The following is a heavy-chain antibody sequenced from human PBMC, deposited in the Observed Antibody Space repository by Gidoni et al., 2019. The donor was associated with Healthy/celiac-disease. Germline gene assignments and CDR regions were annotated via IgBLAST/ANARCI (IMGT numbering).Heavy chain of an antibody. D-gene: IGHD3-22*01. CDR3: ARGRYHDSSGFPY. CDR2: ITHTGST. CDR1: GPSFRGYY. Sequence: QVQLQQWGAGLLKPSETLSLTCAMSGPSFRGYYWSWIRQSPGRGLEWIAEITHTGSTNYKPSLRSRVTRSVDASKNQFSLQLRSVTAADTAVYYCARGRYHDSSGFPYWGQGTLVTVSS. J-gene: IGHJ4*02. V-gene: IGHV4-34*01.